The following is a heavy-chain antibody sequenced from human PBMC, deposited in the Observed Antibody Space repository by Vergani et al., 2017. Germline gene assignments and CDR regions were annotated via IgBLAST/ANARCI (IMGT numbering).Heavy chain of an antibody. J-gene: IGHJ6*03. CDR2: MNPNSGNT. V-gene: IGHV1-8*01. D-gene: IGHD6-13*01. CDR3: ARGSRKRAAAGIYYYMDV. CDR1: GYTFTSYD. Sequence: QVQLVQSGAEVKKPGASVKVSCKASGYTFTSYDINWVRQATGQGLEWMGWMNPNSGNTGYAQKFQGRVTMTRNTSISTAYMELSSLRSVDTAVYYCARGSRKRAAAGIYYYMDVWGKGTTVTVSS.